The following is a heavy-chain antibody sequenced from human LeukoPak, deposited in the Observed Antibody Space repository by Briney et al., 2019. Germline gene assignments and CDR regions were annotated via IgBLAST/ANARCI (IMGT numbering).Heavy chain of an antibody. CDR1: GGSISSGSYY. J-gene: IGHJ4*02. CDR3: ASDYGDYLAFDY. D-gene: IGHD4-17*01. Sequence: SQTLSLTCTVSGGSISSGSYYWSWIRQPAGKGLEWIGRIYTSGSTNYNPSLKSRVTISVDTSKNQFSLKLSSVTAADTAVYYCASDYGDYLAFDYWGQGTLVTVSS. V-gene: IGHV4-61*02. CDR2: IYTSGST.